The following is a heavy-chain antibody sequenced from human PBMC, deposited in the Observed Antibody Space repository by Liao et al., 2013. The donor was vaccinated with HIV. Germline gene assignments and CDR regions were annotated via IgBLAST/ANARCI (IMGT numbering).Heavy chain of an antibody. Sequence: QVQLQESGPGLVKPSETLSLTCTVSGGSISSYYWSWIRQPAGKGLEWIGRIYTSGSTNYNPSLKSRVTMSVDTSKNQFSLKLSSVTAADTAVYYCARSRPGYCSSTSCYFFDYWGQGTLVTVSS. CDR1: GGSISSYY. CDR2: IYTSGST. J-gene: IGHJ4*02. CDR3: ARSRPGYCSSTSCYFFDY. D-gene: IGHD2-2*01. V-gene: IGHV4-4*07.